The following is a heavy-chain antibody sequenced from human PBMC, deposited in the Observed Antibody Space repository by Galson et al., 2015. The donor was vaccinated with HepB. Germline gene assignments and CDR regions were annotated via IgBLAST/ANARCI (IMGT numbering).Heavy chain of an antibody. CDR3: ARMGPSAVTTFDY. J-gene: IGHJ4*02. Sequence: SVKVSCKASGGTFSSYAISWVRQAPGQGLEWMGGIIPIFGTANYAQKFQGRVTITADESTSTAYMELSSLRSEDTAVYYCARMGPSAVTTFDYWGQGTLVTVSS. V-gene: IGHV1-69*13. CDR2: IIPIFGTA. CDR1: GGTFSSYA. D-gene: IGHD4-17*01.